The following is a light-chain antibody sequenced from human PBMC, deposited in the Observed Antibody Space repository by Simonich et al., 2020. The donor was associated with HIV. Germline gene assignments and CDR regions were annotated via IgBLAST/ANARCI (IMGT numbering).Light chain of an antibody. V-gene: IGLV2-14*01. CDR1: SSDVGGYNY. CDR2: DVS. Sequence: QSALTQPASVSGSPGQSITISCTGTSSDVGGYNYVSWYQQHPGKAPKLMIYDVSKRPSGVSIRFSGSKSGNTASLTSSGLQAEDEADYYCSSYTSSSTLVFGGGTKLTVL. CDR3: SSYTSSSTLV. J-gene: IGLJ3*02.